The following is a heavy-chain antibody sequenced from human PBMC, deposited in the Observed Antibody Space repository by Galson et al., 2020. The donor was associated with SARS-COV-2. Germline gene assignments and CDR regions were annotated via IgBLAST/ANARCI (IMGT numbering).Heavy chain of an antibody. Sequence: ASVKVSCKVSGYTLTELSMHWVRQAPGKGLEWMGGFDPEDGETIYAQKFQGRVTMTEDTSTDTAYMELSSLRSEDTAVYYCATGVAVTKRAWFDPWGQGTLVTVSS. J-gene: IGHJ5*02. CDR1: GYTLTELS. D-gene: IGHD6-19*01. CDR3: ATGVAVTKRAWFDP. CDR2: FDPEDGET. V-gene: IGHV1-24*01.